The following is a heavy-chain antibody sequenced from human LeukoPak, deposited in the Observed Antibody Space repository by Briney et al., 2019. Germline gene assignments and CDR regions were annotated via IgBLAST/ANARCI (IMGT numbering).Heavy chain of an antibody. D-gene: IGHD3-10*01. CDR1: GFTFSSYA. V-gene: IGHV3-23*01. CDR2: ISGSGGST. CDR3: ARKAGYYYGSGDY. J-gene: IGHJ4*02. Sequence: GGSLRLSCAASGFTFSSYAMSWVRQAPGKGLEWVSAISGSGGSTYYADSVKGRVTISRDNSKNTLYLQMNSLRAEDTAVYYCARKAGYYYGSGDYWGQGTLVTVSS.